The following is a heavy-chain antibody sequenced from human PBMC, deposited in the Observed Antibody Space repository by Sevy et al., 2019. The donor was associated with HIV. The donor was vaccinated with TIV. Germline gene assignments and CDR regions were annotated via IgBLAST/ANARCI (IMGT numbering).Heavy chain of an antibody. V-gene: IGHV1-18*01. CDR2: ISAYNGHT. Sequence: ASVKVSCKASGYTFSSYGFSWVRQAPGQGLEWMGYISAYNGHTNYAQKFQGRVTMTTDTSTSTAYLELRSLRSDDTAMYYCARDEIALVPGVRFDPWGQGTLVTVSS. J-gene: IGHJ5*02. CDR3: ARDEIALVPGVRFDP. D-gene: IGHD2-2*01. CDR1: GYTFSSYG.